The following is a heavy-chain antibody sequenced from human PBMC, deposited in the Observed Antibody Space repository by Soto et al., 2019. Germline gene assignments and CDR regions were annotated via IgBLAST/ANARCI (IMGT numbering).Heavy chain of an antibody. CDR3: ARGNYYDSSGYYYFDY. V-gene: IGHV1-8*01. CDR1: GYTFTSYD. CDR2: MNPNSGNT. Sequence: ASVKVSCKAAGYTFTSYDINWVRQATGQDFEWMGWMNPNSGNTAYAQKLQGRVTITTDESTSTAYMELSSLRSEDTAVYYCARGNYYDSSGYYYFDYWGQGTLVTLSS. D-gene: IGHD3-22*01. J-gene: IGHJ4*02.